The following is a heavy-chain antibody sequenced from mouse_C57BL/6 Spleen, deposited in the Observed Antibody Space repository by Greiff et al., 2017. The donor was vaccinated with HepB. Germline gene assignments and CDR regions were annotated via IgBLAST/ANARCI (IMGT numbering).Heavy chain of an antibody. CDR1: GFSLTSYA. J-gene: IGHJ1*03. CDR2: IWTGGGT. Sequence: QVQLKESGPGLVAPSQSLSITCTVSGFSLTSYAISWVRQPPGKGLEWLGVIWTGGGTYYNSALKSRLSISKDNSKSQVFLKMNSLQTDDTARYYCARGGSSYWYFDVWGTGTTVTVSS. D-gene: IGHD1-1*01. CDR3: ARGGSSYWYFDV. V-gene: IGHV2-9-1*01.